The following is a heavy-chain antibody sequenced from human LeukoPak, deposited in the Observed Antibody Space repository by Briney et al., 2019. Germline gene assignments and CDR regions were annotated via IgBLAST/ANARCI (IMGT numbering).Heavy chain of an antibody. Sequence: SETLSLTCTVSGVSISSSGYYWSWIRQHPGKGLEWIGYIYYSGSTYYNPSLKSRVTISVDTSKNQFSLKLSSVTAADTAVYYCARTLVTAPYYFDYWGQGTLVTVSS. CDR2: IYYSGST. D-gene: IGHD2-21*02. V-gene: IGHV4-31*03. J-gene: IGHJ4*02. CDR3: ARTLVTAPYYFDY. CDR1: GVSISSSGYY.